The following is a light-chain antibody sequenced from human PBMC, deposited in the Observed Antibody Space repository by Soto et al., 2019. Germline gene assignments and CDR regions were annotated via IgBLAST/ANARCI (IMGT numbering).Light chain of an antibody. CDR3: QQVSTYPLT. J-gene: IGKJ4*01. CDR1: QGITSA. CDR2: DVS. V-gene: IGKV1-13*02. Sequence: AIQLTQSPSSLSASLGDRVTITCRSSQGITSAIAWYRQRPGMAPELLIYDVSTLASGVTSRFSGSGSGTDFTLTISALQPEDFATYYCQQVSTYPLTFGGGTKVDIK.